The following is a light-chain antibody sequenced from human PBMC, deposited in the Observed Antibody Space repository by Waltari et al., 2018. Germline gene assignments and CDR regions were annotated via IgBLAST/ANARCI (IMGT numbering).Light chain of an antibody. Sequence: QPELTQSPSASASLRASVKPTCILSSGHSSYATAWHQQQPQKGPRYLMKLNSDGSHNKGDGFPDRFSGSSSGAERYLTISSLQSEDEADYYCQTWGTGTHVVFGGGTKLTVL. CDR2: LNSDGSH. CDR3: QTWGTGTHVV. CDR1: SGHSSYA. J-gene: IGLJ2*01. V-gene: IGLV4-69*01.